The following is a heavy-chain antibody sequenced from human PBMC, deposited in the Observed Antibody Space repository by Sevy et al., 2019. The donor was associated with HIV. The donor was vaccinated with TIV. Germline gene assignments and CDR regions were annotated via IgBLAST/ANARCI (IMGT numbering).Heavy chain of an antibody. J-gene: IGHJ6*02. CDR2: IRSNAYGGTT. CDR1: GFTFGDYA. CDR3: TSDVTTLFGVADDYYYGMDV. D-gene: IGHD3-3*01. V-gene: IGHV3-49*04. Sequence: SLRLSCTASGFTFGDYAMSCVRQAPGKGLEWVGFIRSNAYGGTTEYAASVKGRFTISRDDSKSIAYLQMNSLKTEDTAVCYCTSDVTTLFGVADDYYYGMDVWGQGTAVFVS.